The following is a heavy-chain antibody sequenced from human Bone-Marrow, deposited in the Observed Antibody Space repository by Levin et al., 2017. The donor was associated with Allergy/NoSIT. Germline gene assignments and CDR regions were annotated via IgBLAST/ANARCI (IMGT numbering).Heavy chain of an antibody. CDR1: GVTFSNYA. CDR3: AKTYHSAWDGGLDA. V-gene: IGHV3-23*01. D-gene: IGHD6-19*01. Sequence: AGGSLRLSCVVSGVTFSNYAVTWVRQAPGKGLEWVSAITGSATRTYYADSVKGRFTISRDNSRNTLYLQMNRLRAEDTAVYYCAKTYHSAWDGGLDAWGQGTLVAVSS. J-gene: IGHJ5*02. CDR2: ITGSATRT.